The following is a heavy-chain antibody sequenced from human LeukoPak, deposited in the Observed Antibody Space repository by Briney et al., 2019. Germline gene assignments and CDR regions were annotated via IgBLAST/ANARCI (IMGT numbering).Heavy chain of an antibody. D-gene: IGHD2-8*01. CDR1: GFTFTSYG. CDR3: AKDRCSNGVGCYYYYMDV. V-gene: IGHV3-30*02. J-gene: IGHJ6*03. Sequence: GGSLRLSCVVSGFTFTSYGVHWVRQAPGKGLEWVAFIRHDGSYKDYADSVKGRFSISRDSSKNILYLQMNSLRAEDTAVYYCAKDRCSNGVGCYYYYMDVWGKGTTVTISS. CDR2: IRHDGSYK.